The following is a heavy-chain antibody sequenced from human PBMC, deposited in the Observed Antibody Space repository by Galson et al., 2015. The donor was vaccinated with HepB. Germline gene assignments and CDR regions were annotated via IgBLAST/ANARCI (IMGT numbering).Heavy chain of an antibody. J-gene: IGHJ6*02. CDR1: GYTFTNYW. CDR3: VATPQGCGMDV. CDR2: INPSDSYT. V-gene: IGHV5-10-1*01. Sequence: QSGAEVKKPGESLRISCQGSGYTFTNYWISWVRQKPGKGLEWMLNINPSDSYTNYNPSFQGHVSISADKSINTAYLQWSSLQASDTAMYYCVATPQGCGMDVWGHGTTVTVSS. D-gene: IGHD6-19*01.